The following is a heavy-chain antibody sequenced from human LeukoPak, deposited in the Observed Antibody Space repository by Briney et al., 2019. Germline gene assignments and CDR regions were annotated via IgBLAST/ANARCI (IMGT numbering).Heavy chain of an antibody. J-gene: IGHJ4*02. CDR2: ISSSSSYI. V-gene: IGHV3-21*01. D-gene: IGHD3-22*01. CDR3: SVMIVVVTSPDY. CDR1: GFTFSSYS. Sequence: GGSLRLSCAASGFTFSSYSMNWVRQAPGKGVEWVSSISSSSSYIYYADSVKGRFTISRDNAKNSLYLQMNSLRAEDTAVYYCSVMIVVVTSPDYWGQGTLVTVSS.